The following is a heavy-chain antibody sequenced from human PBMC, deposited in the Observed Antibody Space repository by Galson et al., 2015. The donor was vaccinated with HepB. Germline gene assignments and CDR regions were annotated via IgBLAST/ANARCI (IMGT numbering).Heavy chain of an antibody. D-gene: IGHD4-23*01. J-gene: IGHJ3*02. CDR3: ARGRTTTVVTAGAFDI. CDR2: IIPIFGTA. CDR1: GGTFSSYA. V-gene: IGHV1-69*13. Sequence: SVKVSCKASGGTFSSYAISWVRQAPGQGLEWMGGIIPIFGTANYAQKFQGRVTITADESTSTAYMELSSLRSEDTAVYYCARGRTTTVVTAGAFDIWGQGTMVTVSS.